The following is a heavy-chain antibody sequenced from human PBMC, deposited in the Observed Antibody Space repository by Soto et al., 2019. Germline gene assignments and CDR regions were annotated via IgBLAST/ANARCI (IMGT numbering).Heavy chain of an antibody. CDR2: INAGNGNT. J-gene: IGHJ4*02. V-gene: IGHV1-3*01. CDR3: ARDQGGSWFYYFDY. CDR1: GYTFTSYA. D-gene: IGHD6-13*01. Sequence: ASVKVPCKASGYTFTSYAMHWVRQAPGQRLELMGWINAGNGNTKYSQKFQGRVTITRDTSASTAYMELSSLRSEDTAVYYCARDQGGSWFYYFDYWGQGTLVTVSS.